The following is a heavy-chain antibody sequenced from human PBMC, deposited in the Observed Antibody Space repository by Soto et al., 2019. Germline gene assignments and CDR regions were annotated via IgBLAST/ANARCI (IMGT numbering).Heavy chain of an antibody. D-gene: IGHD4-17*01. CDR2: ISVTGSGT. CDR3: ASTTTTKRRDY. V-gene: IGHV3-23*01. Sequence: GGSLRLSCAASGFTFSSYDVSWVRQAPGKGLEYVSSISVTGSGTYYADSVKGRFTISRDNSKNTLYLQMNSLRVEDTAVYYCASTTTTKRRDYWGQGTLVTVSS. J-gene: IGHJ4*02. CDR1: GFTFSSYD.